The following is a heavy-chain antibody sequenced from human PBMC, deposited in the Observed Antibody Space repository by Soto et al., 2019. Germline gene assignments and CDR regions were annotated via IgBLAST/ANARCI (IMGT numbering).Heavy chain of an antibody. J-gene: IGHJ6*03. V-gene: IGHV3-21*01. CDR3: ARDAYCSGGSCSYYYYYYMDV. CDR2: ISSSSSYI. CDR1: GFTFSSYS. D-gene: IGHD2-15*01. Sequence: EVQLVESGGGLVKPGGSLRLSCAASGFTFSSYSMNWVRQAPGKGLEWVSSISSSSSYIYYADSVKGRFTISRDNAKNSLYLQMNSLRAEDTAVYYCARDAYCSGGSCSYYYYYYMDVWGKGTTVTVSS.